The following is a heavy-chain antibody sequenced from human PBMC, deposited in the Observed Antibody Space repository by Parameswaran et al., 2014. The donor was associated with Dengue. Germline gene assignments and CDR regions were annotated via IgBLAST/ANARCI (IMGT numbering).Heavy chain of an antibody. CDR3: AREEHYYYYMDV. Sequence: VRQAPGKGLEWVSVIYSGGSTYYADSVKGRFTISRHNSKNTLYLQMNSLRAEDTAVYYCAREEHYYYYMDVWGKGTTVTVSS. D-gene: IGHD1-26*01. CDR2: IYSGGST. V-gene: IGHV3-53*01. J-gene: IGHJ6*03.